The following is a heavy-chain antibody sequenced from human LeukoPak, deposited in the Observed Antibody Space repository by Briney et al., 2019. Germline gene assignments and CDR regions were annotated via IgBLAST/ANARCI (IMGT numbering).Heavy chain of an antibody. D-gene: IGHD1-7*01. CDR3: ATGGENYNYFEY. CDR1: GGSISSSSYY. V-gene: IGHV4-39*01. CDR2: IHYSGNT. J-gene: IGHJ4*02. Sequence: PSETLSLTCTVSGGSISSSSYYWGWIRQPPGKGLEWIGSIHYSGNTYSNPSPKSRVTIAVEKSKNQFSLKLSSVTAADTAVYYCATGGENYNYFEYWGQGTLVTVSS.